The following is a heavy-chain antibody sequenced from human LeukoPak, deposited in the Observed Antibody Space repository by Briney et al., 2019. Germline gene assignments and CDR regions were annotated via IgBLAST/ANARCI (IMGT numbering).Heavy chain of an antibody. D-gene: IGHD4/OR15-4a*01. CDR1: GFTFSRYW. V-gene: IGHV3-7*01. CDR2: IRGDAGDK. J-gene: IGHJ4*02. CDR3: ARDVHGALDF. Sequence: GGSLRLSCAASGFTFSRYWMAWVRQAPGKGLEWVANIRGDAGDKGYADAVRDRFTVSRDNRKNSLYLQMNSLTAEDTAVYYCARDVHGALDFWGQGTLVVVSS.